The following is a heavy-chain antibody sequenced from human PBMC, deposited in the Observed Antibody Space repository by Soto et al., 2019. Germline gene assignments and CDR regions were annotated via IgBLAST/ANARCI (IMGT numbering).Heavy chain of an antibody. J-gene: IGHJ5*02. V-gene: IGHV1-8*01. Sequence: ASVKVSCKASGYTLTSYDINWVRQATGQGLEWMGWMNPNSGNTGYAQKFQGRVTMTRNTSISTAYMELSSLRSEDTAVYYCARAPYYDVLTAYYRDNWFDPWGQGTLVTVSS. CDR1: GYTLTSYD. D-gene: IGHD3-9*01. CDR2: MNPNSGNT. CDR3: ARAPYYDVLTAYYRDNWFDP.